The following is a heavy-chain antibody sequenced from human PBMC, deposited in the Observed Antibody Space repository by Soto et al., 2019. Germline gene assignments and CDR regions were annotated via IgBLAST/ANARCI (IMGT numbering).Heavy chain of an antibody. J-gene: IGHJ4*02. CDR1: GFTFSSHA. CDR3: AKVEYVGY. Sequence: PGGSLRLSCAASGFTFSSHAMSWVRQGAGKGLEWVAAVTGSGTSTFYADSVKGRFTISRDNSKDTLFLQMNSLRAEDTALYYCAKVEYVGYWGLGSLVTVSS. CDR2: VTGSGTST. D-gene: IGHD6-6*01. V-gene: IGHV3-23*01.